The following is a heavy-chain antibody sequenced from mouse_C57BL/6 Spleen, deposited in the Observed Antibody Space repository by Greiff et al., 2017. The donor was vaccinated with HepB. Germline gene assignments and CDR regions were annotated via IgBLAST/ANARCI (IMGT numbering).Heavy chain of an antibody. CDR2: IDPSDSYT. D-gene: IGHD3-3*01. CDR1: GYTFTSYW. CDR3: ARGGGTDYFDY. Sequence: VKLQQPGAELVKPGASVKLSCKASGYTFTSYWMQWVKQRPGQGLEWIGEIDPSDSYTNYNQKFKGKATLTVDTSSSTAYMQLSSLTSEDSAVYYCARGGGTDYFDYWGQGTTLTVSS. V-gene: IGHV1-50*01. J-gene: IGHJ2*01.